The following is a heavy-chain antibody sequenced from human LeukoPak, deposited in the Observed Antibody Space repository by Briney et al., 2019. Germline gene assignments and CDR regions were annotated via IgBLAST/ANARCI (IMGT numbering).Heavy chain of an antibody. D-gene: IGHD3-10*01. CDR1: GFTVSSNY. V-gene: IGHV3-53*01. CDR2: IYSGGST. CDR3: ARAKVRGVPYYYYGMDV. Sequence: GGSLRLSCAASGFTVSSNYMSWVRQAPGKGLEWVSVIYSGGSTYYADSVKGRFTISRDNSKNTLYLQMNSLRAEDTAVYYCARAKVRGVPYYYYGMDVWGQGTTVTVSS. J-gene: IGHJ6*02.